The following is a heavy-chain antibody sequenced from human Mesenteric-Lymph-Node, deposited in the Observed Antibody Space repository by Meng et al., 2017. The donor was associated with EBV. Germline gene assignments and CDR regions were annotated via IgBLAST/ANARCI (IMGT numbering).Heavy chain of an antibody. D-gene: IGHD4-17*01. CDR1: GGSGSSGTYY. CDR3: ATGLYGDYALAN. Sequence: QDQVQEGGPVLVTTLEALFRTYTVAGGSGSSGTYYWSWIREPTGKGLEWIGYIYYSGSTNYNPSLKSRVTISVDTSKNQFSLKLSSVTAADTAVYYCATGLYGDYALANWGQGTLVTVSS. CDR2: IYYSGST. V-gene: IGHV4-61*01. J-gene: IGHJ4*02.